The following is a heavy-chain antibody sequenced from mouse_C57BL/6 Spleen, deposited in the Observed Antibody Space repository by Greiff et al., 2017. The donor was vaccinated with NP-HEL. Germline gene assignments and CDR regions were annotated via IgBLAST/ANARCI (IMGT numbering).Heavy chain of an antibody. CDR3: AREWDYYWYFDV. Sequence: EVKLMESEGGLVQPGSSMKLSCTASGFTFSDYYMAWVRQVPEKGLEWVANINYDGSSTYYLDSLKSRFIISRDNAKNILYLQMSSLKSEDTATYYCAREWDYYWYFDVWGTGTTVTVSS. D-gene: IGHD2-4*01. J-gene: IGHJ1*03. CDR2: INYDGSST. CDR1: GFTFSDYY. V-gene: IGHV5-16*01.